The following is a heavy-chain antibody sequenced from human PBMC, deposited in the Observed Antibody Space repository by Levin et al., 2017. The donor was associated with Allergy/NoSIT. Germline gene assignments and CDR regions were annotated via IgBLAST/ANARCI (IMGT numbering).Heavy chain of an antibody. CDR1: GFTFSSYA. Sequence: GGSLRLSCAASGFTFSSYAMSWVRQAPGKGLEWVSAISGSGGSTYYADSVKGRFTISRDNSKNTLYLQMNSLRAEDTAVYYCAKGYGSGWPALDYFDYWGQGTLVTVSS. CDR3: AKGYGSGWPALDYFDY. D-gene: IGHD6-19*01. CDR2: ISGSGGST. V-gene: IGHV3-23*01. J-gene: IGHJ4*02.